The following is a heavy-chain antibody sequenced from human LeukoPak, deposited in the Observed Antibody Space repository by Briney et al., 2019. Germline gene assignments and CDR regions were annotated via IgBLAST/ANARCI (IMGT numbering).Heavy chain of an antibody. V-gene: IGHV4-4*07. CDR2: IYSSGSN. Sequence: SETLSLTCTVSGGSTSGYFWSWIRQPAGKGLEWIGRIYSSGSNNYNPSLKSRVTMSLDTSKNHLSLNLSSVTAADTAVYYCAREPTSGREPTSGRPLDYWGQGTLVTVSS. CDR1: GGSTSGYF. CDR3: AREPTSGREPTSGRPLDY. D-gene: IGHD5-12*01. J-gene: IGHJ4*02.